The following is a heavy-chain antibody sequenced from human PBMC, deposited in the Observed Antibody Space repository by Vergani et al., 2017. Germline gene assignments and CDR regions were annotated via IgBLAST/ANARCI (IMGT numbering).Heavy chain of an antibody. CDR1: GYSFTSYW. Sequence: EVQLVQSGAEVKKPGESLKISCKGSGYSFTSYWIGWVRQMPGKGLEWMGIIYPGDSDTRYSPSFQGQVTISADKSISTAYLQWSSLKASDTAMYYCASPRYYYDSSGPNSGFDYWGQGTLVTVSS. CDR2: IYPGDSDT. V-gene: IGHV5-51*01. J-gene: IGHJ4*02. D-gene: IGHD3-22*01. CDR3: ASPRYYYDSSGPNSGFDY.